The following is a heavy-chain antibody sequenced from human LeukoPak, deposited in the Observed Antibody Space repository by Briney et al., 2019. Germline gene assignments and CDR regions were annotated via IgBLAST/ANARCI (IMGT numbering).Heavy chain of an antibody. CDR1: GGSISSGGYY. D-gene: IGHD1-26*01. CDR3: ARAEGSPDY. V-gene: IGHV4-30-2*01. Sequence: NSSETLSLTCTVSGGSISSGGYYWSWIRQPPGKGLEWIGYIYHSGSTYYNPSLKSRVTISVDRSKNQFSLKLSPVTAADTAVYYCARAEGSPDYWGQGTLVTVSS. J-gene: IGHJ4*02. CDR2: IYHSGST.